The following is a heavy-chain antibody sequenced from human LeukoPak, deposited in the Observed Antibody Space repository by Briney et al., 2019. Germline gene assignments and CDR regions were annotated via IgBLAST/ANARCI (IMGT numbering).Heavy chain of an antibody. CDR1: GVSLSPSGVA. V-gene: IGHV2-5*01. CDR3: ALSSTSVYYAIDV. J-gene: IGHJ6*02. Sequence: SGPTLVKPTQTLTLTYTLSGVSLSPSGVAVGWIRQPPGKALEWLAFIFWNDDKRYSPSLKSSVTITKDTSKNQVVLTMANMDPVDTATYYCALSSTSVYYAIDVWGQGTTVTVSS. CDR2: IFWNDDK. D-gene: IGHD2/OR15-2a*01.